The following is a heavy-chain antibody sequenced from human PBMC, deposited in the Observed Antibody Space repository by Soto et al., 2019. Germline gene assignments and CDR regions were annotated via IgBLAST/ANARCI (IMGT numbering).Heavy chain of an antibody. CDR3: ASEYSSGWYEELYFDY. CDR1: GGSISSYY. Sequence: PSAGMSVKCTFSGGSISSYYWSWIRQPAGKGLEWIGRIYTSGSTNYNPSLKSRVTMSVDTSKNQFSLKLSSVTAADTAVYYCASEYSSGWYEELYFDYWGQGTLVTVSS. J-gene: IGHJ4*02. V-gene: IGHV4-4*07. D-gene: IGHD6-19*01. CDR2: IYTSGST.